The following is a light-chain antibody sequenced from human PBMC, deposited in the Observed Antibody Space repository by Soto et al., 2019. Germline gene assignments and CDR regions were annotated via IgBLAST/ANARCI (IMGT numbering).Light chain of an antibody. CDR2: DAS. CDR3: QQRSDWPWT. V-gene: IGKV3-11*01. CDR1: QSVSNY. Sequence: EIVLTRSPATLSLSPGERATLSCRASQSVSNYLVWYQQKPGRAPRLLIYDASNRATGIPARFSGSGSGTDFTLTISSLEPEDFAVYYCQQRSDWPWTFGQGTKVEIK. J-gene: IGKJ1*01.